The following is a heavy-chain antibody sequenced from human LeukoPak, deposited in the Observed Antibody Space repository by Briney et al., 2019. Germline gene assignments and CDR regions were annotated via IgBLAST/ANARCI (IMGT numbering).Heavy chain of an antibody. D-gene: IGHD4-11*01. J-gene: IGHJ5*02. CDR1: GFTFSGYW. V-gene: IGHV3-7*03. CDR3: AKASYTSDYINWFDP. CDR2: IKQDGSEK. Sequence: GGSLRLSCAASGFTFSGYWMSWVRQAPGKGLEWVANIKQDGSEKYYVDSVKGRFTISRDNAKNSLYLQMNSLRAEDTAVYYCAKASYTSDYINWFDPWGQGTLVTVSS.